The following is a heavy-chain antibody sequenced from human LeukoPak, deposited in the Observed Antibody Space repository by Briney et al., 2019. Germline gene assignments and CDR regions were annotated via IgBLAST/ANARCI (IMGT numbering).Heavy chain of an antibody. D-gene: IGHD5-12*01. CDR2: IWYDGNNK. CDR1: GFTFSSYG. Sequence: PGGSLRLSCAASGFTFSSYGMHWVRQAPGKGLEWVAVIWYDGNNKYYADSVKDRFTISRDNSKNTLYLQMNSLRAEDTAVYYCAKGLCSGYDRGMDVWGQGTTVTVSS. CDR3: AKGLCSGYDRGMDV. V-gene: IGHV3-30*02. J-gene: IGHJ6*02.